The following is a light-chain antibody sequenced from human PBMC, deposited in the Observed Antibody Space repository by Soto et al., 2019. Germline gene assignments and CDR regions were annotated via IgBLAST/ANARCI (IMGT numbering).Light chain of an antibody. Sequence: DIQMTQSPSTLSASVGVRVTITCRASQSISNRLAWYQQKPGKAPKVRIYDASSLDSGVPSRFSGSGSATDFILTISSLQPDDFATYHCQHYGGVWTFGQGTKVEIK. V-gene: IGKV1-5*01. CDR2: DAS. J-gene: IGKJ1*01. CDR1: QSISNR. CDR3: QHYGGVWT.